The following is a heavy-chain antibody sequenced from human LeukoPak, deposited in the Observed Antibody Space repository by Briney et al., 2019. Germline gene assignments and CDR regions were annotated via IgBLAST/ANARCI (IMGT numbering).Heavy chain of an antibody. CDR2: ISSSSSTI. CDR3: ARRYGSGSYFG. CDR1: GFTFSSYN. D-gene: IGHD3-10*01. Sequence: GGSLRLSCAASGFTFSSYNMNWVRQAPGKGLECISYISSSSSTIYYADSVKGRFTISRDNAKNSLYLQMSSLRAEDTAVYYCARRYGSGSYFGWGQGTLVTVSS. J-gene: IGHJ4*02. V-gene: IGHV3-48*01.